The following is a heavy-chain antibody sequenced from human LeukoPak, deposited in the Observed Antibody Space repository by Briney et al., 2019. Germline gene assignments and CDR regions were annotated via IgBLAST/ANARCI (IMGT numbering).Heavy chain of an antibody. CDR2: VSGSGGGA. J-gene: IGHJ5*02. Sequence: GGTLRLARAASGFTFSRYAMRWVRQAPGGRLEWVSAVSGSGGGACYADSEKGRFTISRDNSKNTRYLQMNSLRAEHTAVYYCAKGLTGTTFTWGQGTLVTVSS. D-gene: IGHD1-7*01. CDR1: GFTFSRYA. V-gene: IGHV3-23*01. CDR3: AKGLTGTTFT.